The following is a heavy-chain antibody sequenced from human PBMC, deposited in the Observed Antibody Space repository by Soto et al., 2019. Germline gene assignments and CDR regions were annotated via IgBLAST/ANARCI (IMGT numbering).Heavy chain of an antibody. CDR3: AKSRIQGWTKGLYDH. V-gene: IGHV3-23*01. J-gene: IGHJ4*02. D-gene: IGHD5-18*01. Sequence: SYAMSWVRQAPGKGLEWVSSISESGDSTSYAESVRGRFTISRDDSKNTLYLQMNSLRAEDTAVYSCAKSRIQGWTKGLYDHWGQGTLVTVSS. CDR1: SYA. CDR2: ISESGDST.